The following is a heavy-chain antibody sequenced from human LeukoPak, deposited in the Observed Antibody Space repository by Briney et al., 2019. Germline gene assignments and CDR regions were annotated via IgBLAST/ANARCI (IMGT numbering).Heavy chain of an antibody. J-gene: IGHJ4*02. Sequence: GASVKVSCKAPGYTFTGYYMHWVRQAPGQGLEWMGWINPNSGGTNYAQKFQGRVTMTRDTSISTAYMELSRLRSDDTAVYYCARDGGIAARLTLDYWGQGTLVTVSS. V-gene: IGHV1-2*02. CDR3: ARDGGIAARLTLDY. CDR1: GYTFTGYY. D-gene: IGHD6-6*01. CDR2: INPNSGGT.